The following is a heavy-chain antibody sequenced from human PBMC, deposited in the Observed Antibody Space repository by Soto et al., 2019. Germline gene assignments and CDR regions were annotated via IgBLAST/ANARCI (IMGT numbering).Heavy chain of an antibody. CDR1: GFTFNIYW. CDR3: VRDRTTVTLFDY. J-gene: IGHJ4*02. D-gene: IGHD4-4*01. CDR2: ISPDGSIT. Sequence: GGSLRLSCAASGFTFNIYWMHWVRRAPGKGLVWVSRISPDGSITGHADSVKGRFTISRDSAKNTVYLQMNSLRAEDTAVYYCVRDRTTVTLFDYWGQGTLVTVS. V-gene: IGHV3-74*01.